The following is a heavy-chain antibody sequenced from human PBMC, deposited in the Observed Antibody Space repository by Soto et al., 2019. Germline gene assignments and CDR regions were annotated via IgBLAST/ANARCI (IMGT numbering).Heavy chain of an antibody. V-gene: IGHV3-23*01. CDR2: ISGSDGST. CDR3: AKVSLFSGWYVGDALDI. D-gene: IGHD6-19*01. Sequence: EVQLLESGGGLVQPGGSLRLSCVASGFTFSTYAMNWVRQAPGKGLEWVSAISGSDGSTYYADSVKGRFTISRDNSRNTLYLQMRSLRAENTAVYSCAKVSLFSGWYVGDALDIWGQGTKVTVSS. J-gene: IGHJ3*02. CDR1: GFTFSTYA.